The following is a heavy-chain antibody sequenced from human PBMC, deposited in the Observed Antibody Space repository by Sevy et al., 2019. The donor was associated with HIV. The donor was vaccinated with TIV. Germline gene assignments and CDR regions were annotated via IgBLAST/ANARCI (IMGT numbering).Heavy chain of an antibody. CDR1: GFSFSSYS. D-gene: IGHD2-2*01. V-gene: IGHV3-21*01. CDR3: NSTPYYYYGIDV. J-gene: IGHJ6*02. CDR2: ISSSSSYI. Sequence: GGSLRLSCAASGFSFSSYSMNWVRQAPGKGLEWVASISSSSSYIYYADSVKGRFTISRDNAKNSLYLQMNSLRAEDTAVYYCNSTPYYYYGIDVWGQGTTVTVSS.